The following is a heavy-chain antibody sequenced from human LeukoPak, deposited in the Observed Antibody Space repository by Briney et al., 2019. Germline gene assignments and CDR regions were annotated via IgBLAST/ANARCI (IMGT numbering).Heavy chain of an antibody. Sequence: PGGSLRLPCAASGFTFSTYVMNWVRQAPGKGLEWVSTISDSGGSTYYADSVKGRFTISRDNSKSTLYLQMNSLRAEDTAVYYCGRYYVMDVWGQGTSVTVSS. V-gene: IGHV3-23*01. CDR2: ISDSGGST. CDR3: GRYYVMDV. J-gene: IGHJ6*02. CDR1: GFTFSTYV.